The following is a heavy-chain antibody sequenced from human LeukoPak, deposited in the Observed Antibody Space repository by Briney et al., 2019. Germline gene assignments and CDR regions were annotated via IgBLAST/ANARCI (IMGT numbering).Heavy chain of an antibody. CDR3: AKSPRTGFWSEYFQH. J-gene: IGHJ1*01. CDR1: GFTFSSYS. D-gene: IGHD3-3*01. V-gene: IGHV3-23*01. Sequence: PGGSLRLSCVASGFTFSSYSMSWVRQAPRKGLEWVSDISGGGDNTHSADSVKGRFTTSRDNSKNTLYLQMNSLRAEDTAVYYCAKSPRTGFWSEYFQHWGQGTLVTVSS. CDR2: ISGGGDNT.